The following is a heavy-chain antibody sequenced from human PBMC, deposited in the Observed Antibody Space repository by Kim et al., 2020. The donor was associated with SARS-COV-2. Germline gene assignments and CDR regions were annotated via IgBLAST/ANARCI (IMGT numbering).Heavy chain of an antibody. J-gene: IGHJ3*02. CDR3: ARDQDDFWSGYSDAFDI. D-gene: IGHD3-3*01. Sequence: ASVKVSCKASGYTFTSYGISWVRQAPGQGLEWMGWISAYNGNTNYAQKLQGRVTMTTDTSTSTAYMELRSLRSDDTAVYYCARDQDDFWSGYSDAFDIWGQGTMVTVSS. V-gene: IGHV1-18*01. CDR1: GYTFTSYG. CDR2: ISAYNGNT.